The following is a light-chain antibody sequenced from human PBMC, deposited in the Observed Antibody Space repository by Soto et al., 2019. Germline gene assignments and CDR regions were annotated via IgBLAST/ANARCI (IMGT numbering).Light chain of an antibody. CDR2: AAS. CDR3: LQHDSYPWT. V-gene: IGKV1-17*01. J-gene: IGKJ1*01. Sequence: IQMTQSPSSLSASVGHRVTITYQASQGIRNHLGWYQQKPGKDPKRLIYAASSLHTGVPSRFSGSGSGTEFILTISSLQTEDFATYYCLQHDSYPWTFGQGTKVEIK. CDR1: QGIRNH.